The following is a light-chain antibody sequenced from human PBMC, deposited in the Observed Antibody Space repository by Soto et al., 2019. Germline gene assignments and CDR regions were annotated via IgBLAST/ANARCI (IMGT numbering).Light chain of an antibody. CDR1: QSLVYNDGNSF. V-gene: IGKV2-30*01. CDR3: MQGSHWPQRYI. Sequence: DVVMTQSPLSLPVTLGQPASISCRSSQSLVYNDGNSFFNWFHQRPGQSPRRLIYKVSNRDSGVPDRSGGSVSATEFPLRISRVEAEDVGVYYCMQGSHWPQRYIFGQGTKLEIK. CDR2: KVS. J-gene: IGKJ2*01.